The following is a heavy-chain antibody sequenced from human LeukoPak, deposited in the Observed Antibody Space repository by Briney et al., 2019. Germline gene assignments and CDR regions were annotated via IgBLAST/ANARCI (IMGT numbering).Heavy chain of an antibody. J-gene: IGHJ4*02. CDR1: GFTFSDYY. CDR2: ISSSSSYT. Sequence: GGSLGLSCAASGFTFSDYYMSWIRQAPGKGLEWVSYISSSSSYTNYADSVKGRFTISRDNAKNSLYLQMNSLRAEDTAVYYCARIIAVAGGYYFDYWGQGTLVTVSS. V-gene: IGHV3-11*06. D-gene: IGHD6-19*01. CDR3: ARIIAVAGGYYFDY.